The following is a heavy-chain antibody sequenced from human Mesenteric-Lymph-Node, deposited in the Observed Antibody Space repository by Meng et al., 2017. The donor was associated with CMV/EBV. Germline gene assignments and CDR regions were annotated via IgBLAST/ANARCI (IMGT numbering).Heavy chain of an antibody. V-gene: IGHV3-7*01. CDR2: IKQDGSEK. D-gene: IGHD2-2*01. J-gene: IGHJ4*02. CDR1: GYAFSDYW. CDR3: VRDRCSSTSCFFDC. Sequence: GESLKISCVGSGYAFSDYWMTWVRQAPGKGLEWVANIKQDGSEKYYVDSVKGRFSISRDNAKNSLYLQMNSLRAEDTAVYYCVRDRCSSTSCFFDCWGQGTLVTVSS.